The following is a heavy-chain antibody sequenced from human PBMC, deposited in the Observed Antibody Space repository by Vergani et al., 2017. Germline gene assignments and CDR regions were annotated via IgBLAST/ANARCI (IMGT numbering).Heavy chain of an antibody. V-gene: IGHV3-74*01. CDR2: INSDGSST. CDR3: ARDTAIITMIVVAADAFDI. Sequence: EVQLVESGGGLVQPGGSLRLSCAASGFTFSSYWMHWVRHAPGKGLVWVSRINSDGSSTRYADSVKGRFTISRDNAKNTLYLQMNSLRAEDTAVYYCARDTAIITMIVVAADAFDIWGQGTMVTFSS. J-gene: IGHJ3*02. D-gene: IGHD3-22*01. CDR1: GFTFSSYW.